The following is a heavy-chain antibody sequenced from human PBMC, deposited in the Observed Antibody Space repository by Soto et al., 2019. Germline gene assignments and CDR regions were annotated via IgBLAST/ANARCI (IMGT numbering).Heavy chain of an antibody. D-gene: IGHD2-15*01. CDR1: GGSIRSFS. V-gene: IGHV4-4*09. J-gene: IGHJ5*02. CDR3: ARFHKYSEENWFDP. CDR2: IYNSGST. Sequence: PSETLSLTXSVSGGSIRSFSWSWIRQPPGRGLEWIGYIYNSGSTNYNPSLKSRATISVDTSKNQFSLTLTSVTAADTAVYYCARFHKYSEENWFDPGGQGTLVTVPQ.